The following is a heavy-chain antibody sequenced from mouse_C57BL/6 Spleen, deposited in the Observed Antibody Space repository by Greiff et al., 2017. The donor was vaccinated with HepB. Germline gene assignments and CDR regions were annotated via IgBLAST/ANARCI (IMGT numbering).Heavy chain of an antibody. Sequence: EVHLVESGGGLVKPGGSLKLSCAASGFTFSDYGMHWVRQAPEKGLEWVAYISSGSSTIYYADTVKGRFTISRDNAKNTLFLQMTSLRSEDTAMYYCARQEFITTVVAAPSFDYWGQGTTLTVSS. CDR2: ISSGSSTI. J-gene: IGHJ2*01. V-gene: IGHV5-17*01. CDR1: GFTFSDYG. CDR3: ARQEFITTVVAAPSFDY. D-gene: IGHD1-1*01.